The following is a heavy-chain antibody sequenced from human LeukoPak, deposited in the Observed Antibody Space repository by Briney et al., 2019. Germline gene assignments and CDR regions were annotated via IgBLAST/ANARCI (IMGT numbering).Heavy chain of an antibody. Sequence: GGSLRLSCAASGFTFSSYAMSWVRQAPGKGLEWVSYISSSGSTRYYADSVKGRFTISRDDAKNSLYLQMNSLRAEDTAVYYCTRNGFSSGLDYWGQGTLVTVSS. D-gene: IGHD6-19*01. CDR1: GFTFSSYA. CDR3: TRNGFSSGLDY. CDR2: ISSSGSTR. J-gene: IGHJ4*02. V-gene: IGHV3-48*03.